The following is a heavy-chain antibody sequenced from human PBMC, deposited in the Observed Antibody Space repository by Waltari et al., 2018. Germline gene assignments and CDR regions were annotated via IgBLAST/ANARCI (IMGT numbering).Heavy chain of an antibody. D-gene: IGHD6-6*01. J-gene: IGHJ5*02. CDR2: IIPIFGTA. Sequence: QVQLAQSGAEVKKPGSSVKVSCKASGGPFRSYAITRLRQAPGQGLEWMGGIIPIFGTANYAQKFQGRVTITADESTSTAYMELSSLRSEDTAVYYCASAWEVGSSMVRWFDPWGQGTLVTVSS. CDR1: GGPFRSYA. CDR3: ASAWEVGSSMVRWFDP. V-gene: IGHV1-69*13.